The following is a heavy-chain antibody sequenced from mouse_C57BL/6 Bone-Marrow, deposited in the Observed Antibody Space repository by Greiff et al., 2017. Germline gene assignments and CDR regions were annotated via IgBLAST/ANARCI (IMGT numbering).Heavy chain of an antibody. CDR2: IYPSDSET. Sequence: QVQLQQPGAELVRPGSSVKLSCKASGYTFTSYWMDWVQQRPGQGLEWIGNIYPSDSETHYNQKFKDKATLTVDKSSSTAYMQLSSLTAEDSAVYYCATYDYDEGYYAMDYWGQGTSVTVSS. J-gene: IGHJ4*01. CDR1: GYTFTSYW. D-gene: IGHD2-4*01. CDR3: ATYDYDEGYYAMDY. V-gene: IGHV1-61*01.